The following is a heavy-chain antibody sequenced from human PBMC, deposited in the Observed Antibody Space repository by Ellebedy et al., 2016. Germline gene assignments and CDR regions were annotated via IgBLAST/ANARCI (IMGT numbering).Heavy chain of an antibody. J-gene: IGHJ6*02. Sequence: SVKVSXXASGGTFSSYAISWVRQAPGQGLEWMGGIIPIFGTANYAQKFQGRVTITADKSTSTAYMELSSLRSEDTAVYYCARDSKYCSSTSCPYHYYGMDVWGQGTTVTVSS. V-gene: IGHV1-69*06. CDR3: ARDSKYCSSTSCPYHYYGMDV. CDR2: IIPIFGTA. CDR1: GGTFSSYA. D-gene: IGHD2-2*01.